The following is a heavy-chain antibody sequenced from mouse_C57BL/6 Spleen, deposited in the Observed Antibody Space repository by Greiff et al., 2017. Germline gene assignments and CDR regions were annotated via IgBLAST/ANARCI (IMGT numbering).Heavy chain of an antibody. V-gene: IGHV1-55*01. J-gene: IGHJ4*01. Sequence: QVQLQQPGAELVKPGASVKMSCKASGYTFTSSWITWVKQRPGQGLEWIGDIYPGSGCNNYNEKFKSKATLNVDTSSSTAYRQLSSLTSEDAAVYYCARNSYNAMEFWGQGTSVTVSS. CDR2: IYPGSGCN. CDR3: ARNSYNAMEF. D-gene: IGHD3-1*01. CDR1: GYTFTSSW.